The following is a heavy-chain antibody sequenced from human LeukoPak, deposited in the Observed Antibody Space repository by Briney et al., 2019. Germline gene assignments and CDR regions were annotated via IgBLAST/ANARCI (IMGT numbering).Heavy chain of an antibody. CDR1: GGSISSSSYY. V-gene: IGHV4-39*01. D-gene: IGHD3-22*01. CDR2: IYYSGST. Sequence: SETLSLTCTVSGGSISSSSYYWGWIRQPPGKGLEWIGSIYYSGSTYYNPSLKSRVTISADTSKNQFSLKLSSVTAADTAVYYCARQQYYYDSSGFDYWGQGTLVTVSS. J-gene: IGHJ4*02. CDR3: ARQQYYYDSSGFDY.